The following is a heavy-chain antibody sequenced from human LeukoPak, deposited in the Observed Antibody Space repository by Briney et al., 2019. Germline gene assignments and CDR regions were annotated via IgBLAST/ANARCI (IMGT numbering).Heavy chain of an antibody. J-gene: IGHJ4*02. CDR2: IRYDGNNK. V-gene: IGHV3-30*02. CDR3: AKDPHYFGSGSYYDYFDY. D-gene: IGHD3-10*01. CDR1: GFTFSNYG. Sequence: GGSLSLSCAASGFTFSNYGMHWVRQAPGKGLEWVAFIRYDGNNKYYANSVKGRFTISRDNSKITLYLQMNSLRDEDTAVYYCAKDPHYFGSGSYYDYFDYWGQGTLVTVSS.